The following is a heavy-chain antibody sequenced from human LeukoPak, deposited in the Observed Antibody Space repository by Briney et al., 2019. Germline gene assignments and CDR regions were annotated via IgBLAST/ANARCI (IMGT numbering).Heavy chain of an antibody. J-gene: IGHJ4*02. V-gene: IGHV4-61*02. CDR2: IYTSGST. D-gene: IGHD5-12*01. CDR3: ARDGDLGYAPVTD. CDR1: GGSISSGSYY. Sequence: SSETLSLTCTVSGGSISSGSYYWSWIRQPAGKGLEWIGRIYTSGSTNYNPSLKSRVTISVDTSKNQFSLKLSSVTAADTAVYYCARDGDLGYAPVTDWGQGTLVTVSS.